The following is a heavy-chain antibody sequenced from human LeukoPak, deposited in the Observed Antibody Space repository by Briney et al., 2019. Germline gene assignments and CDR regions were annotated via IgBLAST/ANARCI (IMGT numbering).Heavy chain of an antibody. CDR3: ARRDYYDSSGYLAFDI. CDR2: IYPGDSDT. D-gene: IGHD3-22*01. Sequence: GESLKISCKGSGYSFTSYWIGWVRQMPGKGLEWMGIIYPGDSDTRYSPSFRGQVTISADKSISTAYLQWSSLKASDTAMYYCARRDYYDSSGYLAFDIWGQGTMVTVSS. CDR1: GYSFTSYW. J-gene: IGHJ3*02. V-gene: IGHV5-51*01.